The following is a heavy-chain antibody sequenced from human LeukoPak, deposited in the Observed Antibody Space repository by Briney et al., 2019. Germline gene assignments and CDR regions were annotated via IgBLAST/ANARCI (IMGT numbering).Heavy chain of an antibody. CDR2: INHSGSN. J-gene: IGHJ4*02. CDR1: GGSFSGYY. D-gene: IGHD2-2*01. V-gene: IGHV4-34*01. Sequence: SETLSLTCAVCGGSFSGYYWSWLRQPPGKGLEWVGEINHSGSNNYNPSLKSRVTMSLDTSKKQFSLKLISVTAADTAVYYCASQHCTSTTCYAYFDYWGQGTLVTVSS. CDR3: ASQHCTSTTCYAYFDY.